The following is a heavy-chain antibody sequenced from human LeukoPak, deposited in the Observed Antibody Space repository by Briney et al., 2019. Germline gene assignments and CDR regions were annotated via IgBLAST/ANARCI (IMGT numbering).Heavy chain of an antibody. CDR3: ARDYDFWSGYYTGPGLFDP. Sequence: SETLSLTCAVYGGSFSGYYWSWIRLPPGKGLEWIGEINHSGSTNYNPSLKSRVTISVDTSKNQFSLKLSSVTAADTAVYYCARDYDFWSGYYTGPGLFDPWGQGTLVTVSS. D-gene: IGHD3-3*01. CDR2: INHSGST. J-gene: IGHJ5*02. V-gene: IGHV4-34*01. CDR1: GGSFSGYY.